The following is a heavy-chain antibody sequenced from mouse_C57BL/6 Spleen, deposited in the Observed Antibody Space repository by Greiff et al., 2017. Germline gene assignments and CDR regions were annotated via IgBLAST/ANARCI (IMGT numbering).Heavy chain of an antibody. CDR3: ARADGAWFAY. CDR1: GFTFSDYG. V-gene: IGHV5-17*01. Sequence: EVKLVESGGGLVKPGGSLKLSCAASGFTFSDYGMHWVRQAPEKGLEWVAYSSSGSSTIYYADTVKGRFTIASDNAKNTLFLQMTSLRSEDTAMYYCARADGAWFAYWGRGTLVTVSA. J-gene: IGHJ3*01. CDR2: SSSGSSTI.